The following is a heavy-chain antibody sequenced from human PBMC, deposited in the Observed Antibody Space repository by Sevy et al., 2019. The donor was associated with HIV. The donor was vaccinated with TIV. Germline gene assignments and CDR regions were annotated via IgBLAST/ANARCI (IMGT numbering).Heavy chain of an antibody. CDR2: ISYDGSDK. V-gene: IGHV3-30-3*01. CDR1: GFAFTNYYA. D-gene: IGHD4-17*01. J-gene: IGHJ6*02. CDR3: ARPRANYVDHYFFYAMDV. Sequence: GGSLRLSCAASGFAFTNYYAMHWVRQAPGKGLECVALISYDGSDKYYADSVKGRFNSTRANFRNKLYLQMNSLTTEDTAVYYSARPRANYVDHYFFYAMDVWGQGTTVTVSS.